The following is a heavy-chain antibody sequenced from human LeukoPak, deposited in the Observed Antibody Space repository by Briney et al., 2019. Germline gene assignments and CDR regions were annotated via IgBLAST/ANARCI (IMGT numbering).Heavy chain of an antibody. CDR1: GGSISSHY. Sequence: PSETLSLTCTVSGGSISSHYWSWIRQPPGKGLEWIGYIYYSGSTNYNPSLKSRVTISVDTSKNQFSLKLSSVTAADTAVYYCARDRVEYSSSPGYYYYYLDVWGKGTTVTVSS. J-gene: IGHJ6*03. CDR2: IYYSGST. D-gene: IGHD6-6*01. CDR3: ARDRVEYSSSPGYYYYYLDV. V-gene: IGHV4-59*11.